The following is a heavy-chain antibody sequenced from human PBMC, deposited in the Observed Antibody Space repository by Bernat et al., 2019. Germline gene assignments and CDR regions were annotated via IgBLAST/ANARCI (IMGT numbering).Heavy chain of an antibody. CDR2: IIPIFGTA. V-gene: IGHV1-69*01. D-gene: IGHD5-12*01. CDR3: ARGAGAGSDYDSYYYGMDV. Sequence: QVQLVQSGAEVKKPGSSVKVSCKASGGTFSSYAISWVRQAPGQGLEWMGGIIPIFGTANYAQKFQGRVTITADESTSTAYMELSSLGAEDTAVYYCARGAGAGSDYDSYYYGMDVWGQGTTVTVSS. CDR1: GGTFSSYA. J-gene: IGHJ6*02.